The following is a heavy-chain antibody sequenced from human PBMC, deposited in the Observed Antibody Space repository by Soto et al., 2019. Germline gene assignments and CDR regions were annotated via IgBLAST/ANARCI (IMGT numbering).Heavy chain of an antibody. CDR3: ANYRGNSGLGP. CDR2: IIPFFGTK. J-gene: IGHJ5*02. D-gene: IGHD3-10*01. CDR1: GGAFGSYS. Sequence: QVHLVQSGAEVKKPGSSVKVSCKASGGAFGSYSISWVRQSPGQGLEWMGGIIPFFGTKYYAQKFRGRVTITAGESTSTVYMELNGLRSDDTAIYYCANYRGNSGLGPWGQGTLVTVSS. V-gene: IGHV1-69*01.